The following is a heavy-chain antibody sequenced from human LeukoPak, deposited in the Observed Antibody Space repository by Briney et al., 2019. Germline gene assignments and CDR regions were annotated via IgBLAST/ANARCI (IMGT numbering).Heavy chain of an antibody. CDR1: GFTFSGSA. D-gene: IGHD6-19*01. CDR2: IRSKANSYAT. V-gene: IGHV3-73*01. Sequence: GGSLRLSCAASGFTFSGSAMHWVRQASGKGLEWVGRIRSKANSYATAYAASVKGRFTISRDDSKNTAYLQMNSLKTEYTAVYYCTLVPGVAGSSRVGYWGQGTLVTVSS. CDR3: TLVPGVAGSSRVGY. J-gene: IGHJ4*02.